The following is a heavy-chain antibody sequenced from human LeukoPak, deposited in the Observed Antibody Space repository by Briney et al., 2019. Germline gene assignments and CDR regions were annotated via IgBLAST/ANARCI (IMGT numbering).Heavy chain of an antibody. CDR1: GYTFTGYY. Sequence: GASVKVSCKASGYTFTGYYMHWVRQAPGQGLEWMGWINPNSGGTNYAQKFQGRVTMTRDTSISTAYMELSRLRSDDTAVYYCARTEDGYNSLFFDYWGQGALVTVSS. CDR2: INPNSGGT. V-gene: IGHV1-2*02. D-gene: IGHD5-24*01. J-gene: IGHJ4*02. CDR3: ARTEDGYNSLFFDY.